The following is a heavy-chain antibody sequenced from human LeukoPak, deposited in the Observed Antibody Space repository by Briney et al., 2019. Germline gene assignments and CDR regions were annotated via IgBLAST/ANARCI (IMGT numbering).Heavy chain of an antibody. V-gene: IGHV3-13*01. CDR2: IGTAGDT. J-gene: IGHJ4*02. CDR1: GFTFSSYD. CDR3: ARGDSSGPTGY. Sequence: GGSLRLSCAASGFTFSSYDMHWVRQATGKGLEWVSAIGTAGDTYYPGSVKGRFTISRENAKNSLYLQMNSLRAGDTAVYYCARGDSSGPTGYWGQGTLVTVSS. D-gene: IGHD6-19*01.